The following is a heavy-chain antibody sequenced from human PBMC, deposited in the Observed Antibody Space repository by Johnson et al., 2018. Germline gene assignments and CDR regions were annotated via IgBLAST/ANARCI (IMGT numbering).Heavy chain of an antibody. CDR2: VIPSLGIT. D-gene: IGHD5-24*01. Sequence: QVQLVESGAEVKKSGSSVKVSCKASGGTFNSYTISWVRQAPGQGLEWMGRVIPSLGITKSAQKFQDRLTISADTSATTAYMELSSLTSEDTAVYYCTKEGSDVDMAMTLGTFHIWGQGTLVTVSS. V-gene: IGHV1-69*09. CDR3: TKEGSDVDMAMTLGTFHI. CDR1: GGTFNSYT. J-gene: IGHJ3*02.